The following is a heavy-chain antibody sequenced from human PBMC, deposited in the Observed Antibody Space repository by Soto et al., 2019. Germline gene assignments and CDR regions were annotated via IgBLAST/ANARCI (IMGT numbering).Heavy chain of an antibody. J-gene: IGHJ3*02. CDR3: VGELGPRSFHI. D-gene: IGHD3-16*01. Sequence: QVQLVESGGGVVQPGRSLDLSCAASGFSFSSHAMHWVRQAPGKGLEWVAGISYDGANKFYADSAKGRFTTSRDNSRNTLFLQMSSVRSDDTALYYCVGELGPRSFHIWGQGTLVTVSS. CDR2: ISYDGANK. V-gene: IGHV3-30-3*01. CDR1: GFSFSSHA.